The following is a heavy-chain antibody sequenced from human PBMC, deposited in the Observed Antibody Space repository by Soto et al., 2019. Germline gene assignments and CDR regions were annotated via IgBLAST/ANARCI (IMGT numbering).Heavy chain of an antibody. CDR3: ARDILSGGAYPDF. CDR2: ISSGSSYI. D-gene: IGHD3-10*01. V-gene: IGHV3-21*01. CDR1: GFTFSSYT. Sequence: GGSLRLSCAASGFTFSSYTMNWVRQAPGKGLEWVSSISSGSSYIYYADSVRGRFAISRDNAKNSLFLQMDSLRLDDTAVYYCARDILSGGAYPDFWGQGTKVTVSS. J-gene: IGHJ4*02.